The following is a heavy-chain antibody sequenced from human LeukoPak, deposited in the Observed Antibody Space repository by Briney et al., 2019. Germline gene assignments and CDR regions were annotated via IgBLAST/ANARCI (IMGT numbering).Heavy chain of an antibody. J-gene: IGHJ6*03. CDR3: ARDWRAAAGHYYYMDV. CDR1: GYTFTGYY. V-gene: IGHV1-18*04. D-gene: IGHD6-13*01. Sequence: SSVKVSCKASGYTFTGYYMHWVRQAPGQGLEWMGWISAYNGNTNYAQKLQGRVTMTTDTSTSTAYMELRSLRSDDTAVYYCARDWRAAAGHYYYMDVWGKGTTVTVSS. CDR2: ISAYNGNT.